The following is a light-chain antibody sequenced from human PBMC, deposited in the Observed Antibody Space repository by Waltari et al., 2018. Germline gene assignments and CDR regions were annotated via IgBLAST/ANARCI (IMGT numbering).Light chain of an antibody. J-gene: IGKJ4*01. CDR1: EGMSSY. CDR2: SAS. V-gene: IGKV1-9*01. CDR3: QQLNSYPLLT. Sequence: IQLTQSPSSLSASVGDRVTLPCRASEGMSSYLAWDQQKPGKAPKLLIYSASTLQSGVPSRFSGSGSGTDFTLTINSMQPEYFATYDCQQLNSYPLLTFGGGTKVEIK.